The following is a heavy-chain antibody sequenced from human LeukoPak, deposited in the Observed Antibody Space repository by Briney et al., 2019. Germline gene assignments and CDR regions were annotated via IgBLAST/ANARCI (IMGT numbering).Heavy chain of an antibody. J-gene: IGHJ4*02. D-gene: IGHD3-22*01. CDR3: ARDLYYYDSSGYSNY. CDR2: ISSSSYI. V-gene: IGHV3-21*01. Sequence: GGSLRLSCAASGFTFSSYSMNWVRQAPGKGLEWVSSISSSSYIYYADSVKGRFTISRDNAKNSLYLQMNSLRAEDTAVYYCARDLYYYDSSGYSNYWGQGTLVTVSS. CDR1: GFTFSSYS.